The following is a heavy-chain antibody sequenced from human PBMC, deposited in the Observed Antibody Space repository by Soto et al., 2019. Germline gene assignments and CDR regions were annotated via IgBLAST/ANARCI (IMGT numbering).Heavy chain of an antibody. CDR1: GFTFSNYW. D-gene: IGHD6-13*01. J-gene: IGHJ4*02. CDR2: IKSDGSST. CDR3: ARGGDSSSWIAFDY. V-gene: IGHV3-74*01. Sequence: VQLVESGGGLVQPGGSLRLSCAASGFTFSNYWMHWVRQGPGKGLVWVSRIKSDGSSTTYADSVKGRFTISRDNAKNTLYLQMNSLRAEDTAVYYCARGGDSSSWIAFDYWGQGTLVTVSS.